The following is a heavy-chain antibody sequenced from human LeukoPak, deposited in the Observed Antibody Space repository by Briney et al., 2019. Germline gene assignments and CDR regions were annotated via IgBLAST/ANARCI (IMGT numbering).Heavy chain of an antibody. CDR2: INPNSGGT. D-gene: IGHD6-6*01. CDR3: ARDGGAARQHYYYGMDV. V-gene: IGHV1-2*02. Sequence: ASVKVSCKASGYTFTGYYMHWVRQAPGQGLEWMGWINPNSGGTNYAQKFQGRVTMTRDTSISTAYMELSRLRSDDTAVYYRARDGGAARQHYYYGMDVWGQGTTVTVSS. CDR1: GYTFTGYY. J-gene: IGHJ6*02.